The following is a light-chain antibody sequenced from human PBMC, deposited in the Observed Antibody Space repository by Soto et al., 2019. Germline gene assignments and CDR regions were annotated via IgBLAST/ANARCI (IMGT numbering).Light chain of an antibody. J-gene: IGLJ2*01. CDR3: SSYAASNNLGV. CDR2: EVS. V-gene: IGLV2-8*01. CDR1: SSDVGGYNY. Sequence: QSALTQPPSASGSPGQSVTISCIGTSSDVGGYNYVSWYQQHPGKAPKLMIYEVSKRPSVVPDRFSGSKSGNTASLTVTGLQAEDEADYYCSSYAASNNLGVFGGGTQLTVL.